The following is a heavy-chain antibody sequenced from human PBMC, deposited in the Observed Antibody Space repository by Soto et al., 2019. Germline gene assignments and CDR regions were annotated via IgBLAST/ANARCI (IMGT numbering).Heavy chain of an antibody. V-gene: IGHV3-64*01. CDR2: ISNNGALT. D-gene: IGHD6-13*01. CDR3: ARRGYGSRWPNVYMDV. Sequence: GGSLRLSCAASGFTFSNYEMHWVRQAPGKGLEYVSGISNNGALTDYAKSVKGRFTISRDNSENNLYLQMGSLRAEDMALYYCARRGYGSRWPNVYMDVWGKGTTVTVSS. CDR1: GFTFSNYE. J-gene: IGHJ6*03.